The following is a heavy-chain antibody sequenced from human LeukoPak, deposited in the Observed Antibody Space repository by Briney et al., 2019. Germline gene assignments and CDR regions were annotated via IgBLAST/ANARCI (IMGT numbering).Heavy chain of an antibody. CDR3: ARRKPIAAAGHDAFDI. CDR1: GGSMYSYY. V-gene: IGHV4-59*01. CDR2: IYYSGTT. D-gene: IGHD6-13*01. J-gene: IGHJ3*02. Sequence: SETLSLTCSVSGGSMYSYYRSWIRQPPGKGLECVGHIYYSGTTNYNPSLKSRVIMSVDTSNNQFSLKLTSVTAADTAVYYCARRKPIAAAGHDAFDIWGQGTMVTVSS.